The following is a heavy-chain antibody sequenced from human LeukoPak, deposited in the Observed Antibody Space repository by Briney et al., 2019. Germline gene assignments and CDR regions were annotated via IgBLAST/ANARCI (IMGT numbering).Heavy chain of an antibody. J-gene: IGHJ3*02. CDR2: INPNSGGT. CDR1: GYTFTGYY. V-gene: IGHV1-2*02. CDR3: ARRGVQWLPPDDAFDI. Sequence: GASVKVSCKASGYTFTGYYMHWVRQAPGQGLEWMGWINPNSGGTNYAQKFQGRVTMTRDTSISTAYMELSRLRSDDTAVYYCARRGVQWLPPDDAFDIWGQGTMVTVSS. D-gene: IGHD6-19*01.